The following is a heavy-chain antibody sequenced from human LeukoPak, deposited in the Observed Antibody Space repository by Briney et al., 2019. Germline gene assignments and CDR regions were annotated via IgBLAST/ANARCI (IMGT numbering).Heavy chain of an antibody. J-gene: IGHJ4*02. Sequence: ASVKVSCKASGYTFTSYYMHWVRQAPGQGLEWMGIINPSGGSTSYAQKFQGRVTMTRDTSISTAYMELSRLRSDDTAVYYCARDFGHSYGLYYFDYWGQGTLVTVSS. D-gene: IGHD5-18*01. CDR1: GYTFTSYY. V-gene: IGHV1-46*01. CDR3: ARDFGHSYGLYYFDY. CDR2: INPSGGST.